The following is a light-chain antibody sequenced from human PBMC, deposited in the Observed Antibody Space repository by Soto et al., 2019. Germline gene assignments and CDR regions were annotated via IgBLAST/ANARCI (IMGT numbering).Light chain of an antibody. CDR2: GAS. CDR3: QQYGSSPPEGT. CDR1: QSVSSSY. V-gene: IGKV3-20*01. J-gene: IGKJ1*01. Sequence: EIVLTQSPCTLSFSPLERSTLSCRASQSVSSSYLAWYQQKPGQAPRLLIYGASSRATGIPDRFSGSGSGTDFTLTISRLEPEDFAVYYCQQYGSSPPEGTFGQGTKVDIK.